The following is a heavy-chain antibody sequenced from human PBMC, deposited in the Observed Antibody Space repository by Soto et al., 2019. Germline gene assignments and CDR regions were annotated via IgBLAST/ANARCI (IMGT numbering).Heavy chain of an antibody. CDR1: GYSCISYW. CDR2: IYPGDSDA. CDR3: ARLARWGLAVPYYYYGMDV. Sequence: PVESHKISSKGSGYSCISYWIGWVRQITGKGLEWMGIIYPGDSDARYSPSFQGQVTISADKSISTAYLQWSSLKASDTAMYYCARLARWGLAVPYYYYGMDVWGQGTTVTVSS. J-gene: IGHJ6*02. D-gene: IGHD3-16*01. V-gene: IGHV5-51*01.